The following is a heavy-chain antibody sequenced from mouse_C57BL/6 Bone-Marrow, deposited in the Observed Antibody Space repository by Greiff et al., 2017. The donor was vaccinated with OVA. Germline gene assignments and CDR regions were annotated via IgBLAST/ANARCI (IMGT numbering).Heavy chain of an antibody. D-gene: IGHD2-5*01. V-gene: IGHV1-81*01. CDR1: GYTFTSYG. Sequence: VKLQESGAELARPGASVKLSCKASGYTFTSYGISWVKQRTGQGLEWIGEIYPRSGNTYYNEKFKGKATLTADKSSSTAYMELRSLTSEDSAVYFCARPPRYYSNPYYFDYWGQGTTLTVSS. CDR3: ARPPRYYSNPYYFDY. J-gene: IGHJ2*01. CDR2: IYPRSGNT.